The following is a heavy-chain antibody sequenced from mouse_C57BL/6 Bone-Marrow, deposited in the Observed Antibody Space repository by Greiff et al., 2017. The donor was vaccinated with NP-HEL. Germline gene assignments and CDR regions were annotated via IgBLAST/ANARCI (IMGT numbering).Heavy chain of an antibody. Sequence: VQLQQSGAELVSPGASVTLSCKASGYTFTDYEMHWVKQTPVHGLEWIGAIDPETGGTAYNQKFKGKAILTADKSSSTAYMELRSLTSEDSAVYYCTRFYYYGSRGYFDYWGQGTTLTVSS. D-gene: IGHD1-1*01. CDR3: TRFYYYGSRGYFDY. CDR2: IDPETGGT. J-gene: IGHJ2*01. CDR1: GYTFTDYE. V-gene: IGHV1-15*01.